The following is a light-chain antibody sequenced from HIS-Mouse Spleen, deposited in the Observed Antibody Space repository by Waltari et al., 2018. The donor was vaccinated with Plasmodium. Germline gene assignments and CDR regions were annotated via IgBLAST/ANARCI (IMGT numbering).Light chain of an antibody. CDR2: DVS. J-gene: IGLJ1*01. Sequence: QSALTQPASVSGSPGQSITISCTGTSSDVGGYNYVSWYQQHPGKAPKLMIYDVSNRPSGVANRVSGSKSGNTASRTISGLQAEDEADYYCSSYTSSSTLNYVFGTGTKVTVL. CDR1: SSDVGGYNY. V-gene: IGLV2-14*03. CDR3: SSYTSSSTLNYV.